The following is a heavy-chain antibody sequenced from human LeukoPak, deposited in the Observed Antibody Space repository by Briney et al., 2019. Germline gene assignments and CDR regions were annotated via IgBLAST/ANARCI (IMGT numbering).Heavy chain of an antibody. J-gene: IGHJ4*02. CDR3: AKRDSGYYFDY. Sequence: GSLRLSCAASEFTFSSYGMSWVRQAPGKGLEWVSSISCSGSGTYYADSVKGRFTISRDNSKHTLYLQRNSLRAEDTAVYYCAKRDSGYYFDYWGQGTLVTVSS. CDR2: ISCSGSGT. D-gene: IGHD5-12*01. CDR1: EFTFSSYG. V-gene: IGHV3-23*01.